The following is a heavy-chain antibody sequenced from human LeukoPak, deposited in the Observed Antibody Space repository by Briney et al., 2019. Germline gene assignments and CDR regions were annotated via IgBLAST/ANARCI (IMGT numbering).Heavy chain of an antibody. Sequence: GGSLRLSCAASGFIFSTYWMMWARQAPGKGLEWVANMKGDGSEIHYVDSVKGRFTISRDNARNSLFMQMNGLRPEDTAVYYCARPAYTAAYDLWGQGTMVTVSS. CDR2: MKGDGSEI. CDR3: ARPAYTAAYDL. CDR1: GFIFSTYW. V-gene: IGHV3-7*01. J-gene: IGHJ3*01. D-gene: IGHD3-16*01.